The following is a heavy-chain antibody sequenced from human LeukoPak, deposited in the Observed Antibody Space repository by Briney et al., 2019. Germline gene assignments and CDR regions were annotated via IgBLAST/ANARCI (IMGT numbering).Heavy chain of an antibody. CDR3: ARDHYDILTGSQPSDY. CDR1: GFTFSSYW. D-gene: IGHD3-9*01. V-gene: IGHV3-7*01. J-gene: IGHJ4*02. CDR2: IKQDGSEK. Sequence: GGSLRLSCAASGFTFSSYWMSWVRQAPGKGLEWVANIKQDGSEKYYVDSVKGRFTISRDNAKNSLYLQMNSLRAEDTAVYYCARDHYDILTGSQPSDYWGQGTLVTVSS.